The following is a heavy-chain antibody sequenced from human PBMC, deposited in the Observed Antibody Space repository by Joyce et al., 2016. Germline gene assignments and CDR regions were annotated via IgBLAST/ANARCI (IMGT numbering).Heavy chain of an antibody. CDR3: TKDFCTSCAFYFNGMDA. CDR1: GFSFKDHV. J-gene: IGHJ6*02. CDR2: INWSSANI. V-gene: IGHV3-9*01. Sequence: EVQLVESGGGLVQPGRSLTLSCVASGFSFKDHVMHWVRQSPGKGLEWVAGINWSSANIGYADSVKCRFTISRDNAKNSLYLEMNSLGSEDTALYYCTKDFCTSCAFYFNGMDAWGQGTAVIVSS.